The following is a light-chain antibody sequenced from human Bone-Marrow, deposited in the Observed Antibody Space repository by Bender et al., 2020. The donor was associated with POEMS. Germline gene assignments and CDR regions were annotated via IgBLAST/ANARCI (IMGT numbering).Light chain of an antibody. J-gene: IGLJ2*01. CDR1: SSDIGAYNH. V-gene: IGLV2-8*01. Sequence: QSALTQPPSASGSPGQSITISCTGSSSDIGAYNHVSWFQQHPGKAPKLMLYDVGNRPSGVPDRFSGSKSGNTASLTVSGLQAEDEAEYYCSSYAGSNNLVFGGGTKLTVL. CDR2: DVG. CDR3: SSYAGSNNLV.